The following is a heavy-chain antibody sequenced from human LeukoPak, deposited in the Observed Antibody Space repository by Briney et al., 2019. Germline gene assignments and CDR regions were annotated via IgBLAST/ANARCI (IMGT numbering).Heavy chain of an antibody. J-gene: IGHJ4*02. Sequence: GGSLRLSCAASGFIFDDFGMSWVRQAPGKGLEWVSGINWNSGDIGYADSVKGRFTISRDNAKNSLYLQMNSLGAEDTALYYCARDGGYCSSTSCYTLDYWGQGTLVTVSS. CDR3: ARDGGYCSSTSCYTLDY. D-gene: IGHD2-2*02. V-gene: IGHV3-20*04. CDR2: INWNSGDI. CDR1: GFIFDDFG.